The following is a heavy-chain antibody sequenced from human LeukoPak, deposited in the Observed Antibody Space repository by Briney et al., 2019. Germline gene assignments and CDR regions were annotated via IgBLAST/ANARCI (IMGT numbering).Heavy chain of an antibody. D-gene: IGHD2-2*01. CDR2: ISSSSSYI. Sequence: TGGSLRLSCAASGFTCSSYSMNWVRQAPGKGLEWISSISSSSSYIYYADSVKGRFTISRDNAKNSLYLQMDSLRAEDTAVYYCAREPYCSSTSCNYFDYWGQGTLVTVSS. CDR3: AREPYCSSTSCNYFDY. CDR1: GFTCSSYS. J-gene: IGHJ4*02. V-gene: IGHV3-21*01.